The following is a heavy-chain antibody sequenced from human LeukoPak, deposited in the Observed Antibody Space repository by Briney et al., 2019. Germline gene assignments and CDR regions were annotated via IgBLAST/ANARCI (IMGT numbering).Heavy chain of an antibody. CDR3: AKEPVGYFDY. V-gene: IGHV3-30*02. CDR2: IHHDGSEK. J-gene: IGHJ4*02. CDR1: GFTFGNYG. Sequence: PGGSLRLSCVASGFTFGNYGINWVRQAPGNGLEWVAFIHHDGSEKSFADSVKGRFTISGDNSKNTVYLQMNSLRAEDTAVYYCAKEPVGYFDYWGQGALVTVSS.